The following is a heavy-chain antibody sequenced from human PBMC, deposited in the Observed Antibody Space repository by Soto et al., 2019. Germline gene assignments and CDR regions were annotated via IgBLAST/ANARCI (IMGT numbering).Heavy chain of an antibody. CDR1: GITVSNAW. CDR2: IRPKADGGTT. V-gene: IGHV3-15*05. CDR3: FKGAQQGI. Sequence: GGSLRLSCAASGITVSNAWMNWVRQAPGKGLEWVGRIRPKADGGTTDFAAPVKGRFTISRDDSKNTLYLQMNSVETEDTAVYYCFKGAQQGIWGRGTLVTVSS. J-gene: IGHJ4*02.